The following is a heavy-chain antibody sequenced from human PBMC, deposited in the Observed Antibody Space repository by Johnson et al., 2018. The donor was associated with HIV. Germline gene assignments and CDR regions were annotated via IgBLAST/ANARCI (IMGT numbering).Heavy chain of an antibody. J-gene: IGHJ3*02. D-gene: IGHD1-26*01. CDR1: GFTFSSYA. CDR3: ARDEWELDAFDI. V-gene: IGHV3-30-3*01. Sequence: QVQLVESGGGLVQPGRSLRLSCAASGFTFSSYAMHWVRQAPGKGLAWVAVIYYDGNNKYYADSVKGRFTISRANSKNTLYLNMNSLKTEDTAVDYCARDEWELDAFDIWGQGTMVTVSS. CDR2: IYYDGNNK.